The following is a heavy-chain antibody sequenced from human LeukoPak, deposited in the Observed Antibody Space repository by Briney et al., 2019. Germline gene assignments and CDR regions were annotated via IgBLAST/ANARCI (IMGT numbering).Heavy chain of an antibody. D-gene: IGHD3-16*01. J-gene: IGHJ4*02. CDR2: INHSGST. CDR1: GGFFSGYY. V-gene: IGHV4-34*01. CDR3: ARGHGEGGDY. Sequence: SETLSLTCAVYGGFFSGYYWSWIRQPPGKGLEWIGEINHSGSTNYNPSLKSRVTISVDTSKNQFSLKLSSVTAADTAVYYCARGHGEGGDYWGQGTLVTVSS.